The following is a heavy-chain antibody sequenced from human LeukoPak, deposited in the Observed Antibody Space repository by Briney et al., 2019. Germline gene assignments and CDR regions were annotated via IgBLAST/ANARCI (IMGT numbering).Heavy chain of an antibody. Sequence: PGGSLRLSCAASGFTFSSYEMNWVRQAPGKGLEWVSYISSSGSTIYYADSVKGRFTISRDNAKNSLHLQMNSLRAEDTAVYYCARDIAYCSGGSCYSAGLGWGQGTLVTVSS. CDR3: ARDIAYCSGGSCYSAGLG. V-gene: IGHV3-48*03. CDR2: ISSSGSTI. D-gene: IGHD2-15*01. CDR1: GFTFSSYE. J-gene: IGHJ4*02.